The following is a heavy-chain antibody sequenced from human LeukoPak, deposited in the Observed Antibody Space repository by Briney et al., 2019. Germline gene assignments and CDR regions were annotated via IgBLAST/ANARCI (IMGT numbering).Heavy chain of an antibody. D-gene: IGHD1-14*01. V-gene: IGHV3-23*01. CDR2: ISGSGGST. CDR3: AGGPAY. J-gene: IGHJ4*02. CDR1: GFTFSSYA. Sequence: TGGSLRLSCAASGFTFSSYAMSWVRQAPGKGPEWVSVISGSGGSTYYADSVRGRFTISRDNAKNTAYLQMNSLRAEDTAVYYCAGGPAYWGQGTLVTVSS.